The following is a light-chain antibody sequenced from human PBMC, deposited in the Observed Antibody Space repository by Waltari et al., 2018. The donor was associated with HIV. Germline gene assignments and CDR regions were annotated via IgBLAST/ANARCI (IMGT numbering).Light chain of an antibody. CDR1: SSNLGSNH. CDR3: AVWDVSLNGRV. J-gene: IGLJ3*02. CDR2: RNY. V-gene: IGLV1-47*01. Sequence: QSVLSQPPSASGTPGQRVTFSCSGSSSNLGSNHVYWYQQFPGTAPKLLIYRNYQRPSGFPDRFSGSKSGTSASLAISGLRSEDEADYYCAVWDVSLNGRVFGGGTKLTVL.